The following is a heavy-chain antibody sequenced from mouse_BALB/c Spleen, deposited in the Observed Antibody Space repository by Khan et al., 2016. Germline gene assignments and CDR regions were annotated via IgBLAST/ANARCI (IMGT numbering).Heavy chain of an antibody. Sequence: QIQLVQSGPELTTPGETVKISCRASGYAFTNYGIYWVRQAPGKGLKWMGWIATDTGETTYSDDFKGRFAFSLETYTSTAYLQINNLKNEDMATSSCAIRCLLDLYYPMDYWGQGTSVTVSS. CDR3: AIRCLLDLYYPMDY. CDR1: GYAFTNYG. D-gene: IGHD3-2*02. J-gene: IGHJ4*01. CDR2: IATDTGET. V-gene: IGHV9-1*02.